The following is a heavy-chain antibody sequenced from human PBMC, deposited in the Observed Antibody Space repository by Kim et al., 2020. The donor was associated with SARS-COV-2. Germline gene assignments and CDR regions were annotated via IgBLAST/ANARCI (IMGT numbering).Heavy chain of an antibody. Sequence: SETLSLTCAVYGGSFSGYYWSWIRQPPGKGLEWIGEINHSGSTNYNPSLKSRVTISVDTSKNQFSLKLSSVTAADTAVYYCARGGGSRGYMDVWGKGTTVTVSS. CDR1: GGSFSGYY. CDR2: INHSGST. J-gene: IGHJ6*03. CDR3: ARGGGSRGYMDV. D-gene: IGHD2-2*01. V-gene: IGHV4-34*01.